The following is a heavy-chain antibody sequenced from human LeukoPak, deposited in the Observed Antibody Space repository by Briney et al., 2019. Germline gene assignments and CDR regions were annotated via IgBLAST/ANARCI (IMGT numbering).Heavy chain of an antibody. D-gene: IGHD4-23*01. CDR2: INPNSGGT. CDR1: GYAFTGYY. V-gene: IGHV1-2*06. CDR3: AREKYDGKSWDS. J-gene: IGHJ4*02. Sequence: SVKVSCKASGYAFTGYYIHWVRQAPGQGLEWMGRINPNSGGTNYAQNFQGRVTMTRDTSISTAYMELTRLRSDDTAVYYCAREKYDGKSWDSWGQGTLVTVSS.